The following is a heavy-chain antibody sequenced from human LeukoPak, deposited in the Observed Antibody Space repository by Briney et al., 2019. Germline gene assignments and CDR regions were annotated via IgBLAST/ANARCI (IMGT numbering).Heavy chain of an antibody. CDR1: GFTFSSYA. D-gene: IGHD3-10*01. CDR2: ISYDGSNK. Sequence: GGSLRLSCAASGFTFSSYAMHWVRQASGKGLEWVAVISYDGSNKYYADSVKGRFTISRDNSKNTLYLQMNSLRAEDTAVYYCAKGPRTVRFGDRHKGMFDYWGQGTLVTVSS. J-gene: IGHJ4*02. V-gene: IGHV3-30*04. CDR3: AKGPRTVRFGDRHKGMFDY.